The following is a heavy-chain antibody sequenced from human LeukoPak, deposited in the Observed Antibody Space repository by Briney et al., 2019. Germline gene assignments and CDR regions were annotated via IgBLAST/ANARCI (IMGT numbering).Heavy chain of an antibody. J-gene: IGHJ4*02. CDR1: GYTFTSYY. Sequence: ASVKVSCKASGYTFTSYYIHWVRQAPGQGLEWMGIINPSGGSTTYAQRFQGRVTMTRDTSTSTAFMELSSLRSEDTAVYYCAKPPWGDGDSSGWSAFDYWGQGTLVTVSS. CDR3: AKPPWGDGDSSGWSAFDY. V-gene: IGHV1-46*01. CDR2: INPSGGST. D-gene: IGHD6-19*01.